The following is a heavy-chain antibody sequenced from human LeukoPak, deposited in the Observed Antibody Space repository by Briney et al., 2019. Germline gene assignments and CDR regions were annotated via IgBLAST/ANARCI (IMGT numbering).Heavy chain of an antibody. CDR1: GFTFSGFG. CDR2: ISYDGSNK. J-gene: IGHJ4*02. V-gene: IGHV3-30*03. CDR3: VYGALGNILTVHLGY. D-gene: IGHD3-9*01. Sequence: SLRLSCAAPGFTFSGFGMYSVRQAPGKGLEWVAVISYDGSNKYYADSVKGRFTISRDNSKNTLYLQMNSLRAEDTAVYYCVYGALGNILTVHLGYWGQGTLVTVSS.